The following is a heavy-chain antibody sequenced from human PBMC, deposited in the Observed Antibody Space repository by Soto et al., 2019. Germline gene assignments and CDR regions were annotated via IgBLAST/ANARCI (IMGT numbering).Heavy chain of an antibody. D-gene: IGHD6-19*01. V-gene: IGHV6-1*01. CDR2: TYYRSKWYN. CDR3: ARGSSGWYHQGNYYFDY. J-gene: IGHJ4*02. Sequence: SQTLSLTCVISGDSVSSNSAAWNWIRQSPSRGLEWLGRTYYRSKWYNDYAVSVKSRITINPDTSKNQFSLQLNSVTPEDTAVYYCARGSSGWYHQGNYYFDYWGQGTLVTVSS. CDR1: GDSVSSNSAA.